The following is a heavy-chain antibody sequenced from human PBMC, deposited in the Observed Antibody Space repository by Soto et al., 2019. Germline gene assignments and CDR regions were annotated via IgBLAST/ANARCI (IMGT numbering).Heavy chain of an antibody. J-gene: IGHJ6*02. CDR3: ARNNWNDVYYYYGMDV. D-gene: IGHD1-1*01. CDR2: IIPIFGTA. V-gene: IGHV1-69*13. Sequence: SVKVSWKASGGTFSSYAISWVRQAPGQGLEWMGGIIPIFGTANYAQKFQGRVTITADESTSTAYMELSSLRSEDTAVYYCARNNWNDVYYYYGMDVWGQGTTVTVSS. CDR1: GGTFSSYA.